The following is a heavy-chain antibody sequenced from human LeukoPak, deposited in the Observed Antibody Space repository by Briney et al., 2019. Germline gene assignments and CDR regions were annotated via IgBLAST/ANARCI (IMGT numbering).Heavy chain of an antibody. CDR3: ARLYRGYDSSGYYYDDY. Sequence: SETLSLTCSVSGYSISNGYYWGWIRQPPGKGLEWIGSIYHTGSTYYNPSLKSRVNISLDTSKNQFSLKLSSVTAADTAVYYCARLYRGYDSSGYYYDDYWGQGTLVTVSS. CDR2: IYHTGST. V-gene: IGHV4-38-2*02. D-gene: IGHD3-22*01. CDR1: GYSISNGYY. J-gene: IGHJ4*02.